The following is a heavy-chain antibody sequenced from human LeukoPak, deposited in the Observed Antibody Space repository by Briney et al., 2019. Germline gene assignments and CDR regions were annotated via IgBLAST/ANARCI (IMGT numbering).Heavy chain of an antibody. CDR2: IYPNSGGT. CDR1: GHSFTGYY. CDR3: AREAASGSYSY. D-gene: IGHD1-26*01. V-gene: IGHV1-2*02. Sequence: ASVKVSRKASGHSFTGYYMHWVRQAPGQGLEWMGWIYPNSGGTNYAEKFQGRVTMTRDTSISTAYMELSRLRSDDTAVYYCAREAASGSYSYWGQGALVTVSS. J-gene: IGHJ4*02.